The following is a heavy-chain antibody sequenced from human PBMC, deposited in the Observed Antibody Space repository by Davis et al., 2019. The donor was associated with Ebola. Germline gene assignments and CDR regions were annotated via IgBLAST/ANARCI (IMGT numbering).Heavy chain of an antibody. CDR1: EYIFTRYP. CDR3: ARDGGRYTRSWYHWFDP. Sequence: ASVKVSCKTSEYIFTRYPMHWVRQAPGQGLEWMGIINAVGGSTVYAEKFQVRVTMTTDTSTSTAYMELRSLRSDDTAVYYCARDGGRYTRSWYHWFDPWGQRTRVSVSS. V-gene: IGHV1-46*01. J-gene: IGHJ5*02. CDR2: INAVGGST. D-gene: IGHD6-13*01.